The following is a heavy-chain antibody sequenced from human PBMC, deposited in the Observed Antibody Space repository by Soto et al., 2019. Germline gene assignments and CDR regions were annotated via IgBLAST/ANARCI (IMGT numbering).Heavy chain of an antibody. V-gene: IGHV3-11*04. CDR2: ISSSGSTI. CDR1: GFSFSDYY. D-gene: IGHD3-22*01. CDR3: ARGQYDTSSHYYFDY. Sequence: GGSLRLSCAASGFSFSDYYMSWIRQAPGKGLEWVSYISSSGSTIFYADSVKGRFTVSRDNSKNTLYLQMNSLRAEDTAVYYCARGQYDTSSHYYFDYWGQGTLVTVSS. J-gene: IGHJ4*02.